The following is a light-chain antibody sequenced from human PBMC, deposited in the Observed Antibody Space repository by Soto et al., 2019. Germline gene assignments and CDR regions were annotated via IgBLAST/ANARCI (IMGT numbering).Light chain of an antibody. V-gene: IGKV3-11*01. CDR3: QQRSNWPPYT. CDR1: QSVSSY. CDR2: DAS. J-gene: IGKJ2*01. Sequence: EIVLTQSPATLSLSPGERATLSCRASQSVSSYLAWYQQKPGQAPRLLIYDASNRATGIPARFSGSGSGTDFPLTISSLEPEDFAVYYCQQRSNWPPYTFGRGTNLEI.